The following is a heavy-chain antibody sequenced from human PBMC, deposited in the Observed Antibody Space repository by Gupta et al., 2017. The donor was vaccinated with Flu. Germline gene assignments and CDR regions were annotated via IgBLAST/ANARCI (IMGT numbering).Heavy chain of an antibody. CDR2: ISSSSSYI. V-gene: IGHV3-21*01. CDR1: GFTFSTYP. J-gene: IGHJ4*02. D-gene: IGHD3-22*01. Sequence: EVHLVESGGGLVRPGGSLRLSCAASGFTFSTYPMNWVRQAPGKGLEWVSSISSSSSYIYSADSVKGRFTISRDNTKNSLYLQMYSLRAEDAAIYYCARNWAVYDSTGYFDYWGQGTLVTVSS. CDR3: ARNWAVYDSTGYFDY.